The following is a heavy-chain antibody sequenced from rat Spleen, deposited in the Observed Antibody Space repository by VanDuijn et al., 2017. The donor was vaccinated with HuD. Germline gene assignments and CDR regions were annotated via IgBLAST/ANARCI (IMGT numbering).Heavy chain of an antibody. CDR1: GFTFNNYW. CDR2: ITKTGGST. Sequence: EVQLVESGGGLVQPGRSLKLSCVASGFTFNNYWMTWIRQAPGKGLEWIASITKTGGSTYYPDSVKGRFSISRDNAKSTLYLQMDSLRSEDTATYYCTRQTIYYYPGRLVRDWFAYWGQGTLVTVSS. D-gene: IGHD1-1*01. J-gene: IGHJ3*01. CDR3: TRQTIYYYPGRLVRDWFAY. V-gene: IGHV5-31*01.